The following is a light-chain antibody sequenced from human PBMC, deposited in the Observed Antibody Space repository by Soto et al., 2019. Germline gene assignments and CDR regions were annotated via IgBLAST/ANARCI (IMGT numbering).Light chain of an antibody. CDR2: GAS. CDR3: QQYRSWPRT. Sequence: EIVLTQSPAALSVSPGGRATLSCRASQDVMYDLAWYQQKPGQAPRLLVYGASTRATDAPPRFRGSGSGRDFSLTIISLQSEDFSTYYCQQYRSWPRTFGQGSRVEIK. V-gene: IGKV3-15*01. J-gene: IGKJ1*01. CDR1: QDVMYD.